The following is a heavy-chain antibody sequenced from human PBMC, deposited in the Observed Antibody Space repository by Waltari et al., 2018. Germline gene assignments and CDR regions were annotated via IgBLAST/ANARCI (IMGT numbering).Heavy chain of an antibody. J-gene: IGHJ4*02. CDR2: RNSEGGAT. V-gene: IGHV3-74*01. D-gene: IGHD3-10*01. CDR3: TRRHRSSASGSYNHDF. CDR1: GFTFSNFW. Sequence: EVQLVESGGGSVQPGGSLRLSCVVSGFTFSNFWMDWVRQVRVKGLVWVAVRNSEGGATSQADSGGGRFSVSRDNAKNTLYLDMKSLGVDDSAIYYCTRRHRSSASGSYNHDFWGQGSPVIVSP.